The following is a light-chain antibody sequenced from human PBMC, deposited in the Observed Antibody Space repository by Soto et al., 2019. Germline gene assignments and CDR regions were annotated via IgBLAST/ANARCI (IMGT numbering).Light chain of an antibody. CDR1: KSVSSNN. CDR3: HQYGRSPFT. V-gene: IGKV3-20*01. CDR2: GAS. Sequence: EIVLTQSPGTLSLSPGERATLSCRASKSVSSNNLAWYQQRPGQAPRVVIYGASTRATGIPERFSGSGSGTDFTLTISRLEPEDFALYYCHQYGRSPFTFGPGTKVDIK. J-gene: IGKJ3*01.